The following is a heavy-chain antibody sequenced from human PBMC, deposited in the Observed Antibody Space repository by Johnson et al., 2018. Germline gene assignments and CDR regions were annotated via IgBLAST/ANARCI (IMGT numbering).Heavy chain of an antibody. Sequence: LVQSGGGLVQPXGSLRLSCAASGFTFSSYWMSWVRQAPGKGLEWVANIKQDGREKYDVDSVKGRFTISRDNAKNSLYLQMNSLRAEDTAVYYEARGWKVLYGSGSYYAFDIWGQGTMVTVSS. CDR1: GFTFSSYW. D-gene: IGHD3-10*01. CDR2: IKQDGREK. J-gene: IGHJ3*02. CDR3: ARGWKVLYGSGSYYAFDI. V-gene: IGHV3-7*01.